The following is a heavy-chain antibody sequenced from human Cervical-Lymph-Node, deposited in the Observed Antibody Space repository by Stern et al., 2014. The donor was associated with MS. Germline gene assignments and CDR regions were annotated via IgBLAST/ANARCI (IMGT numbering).Heavy chain of an antibody. CDR3: VKETSPSYYYGMDA. J-gene: IGHJ6*02. CDR2: ISWSSVNI. CDR1: GFTFGDYA. V-gene: IGHV3-9*01. Sequence: EVQLVESGGGLVQPGRSLRLSCAASGFTFGDYAMHWVRQAPGKGLEWGSGISWSSVNIAYADSVRGRFTISRDNAKNSLYLQMNSLRAEDTALYYCVKETSPSYYYGMDAWGQGTTVIVSS.